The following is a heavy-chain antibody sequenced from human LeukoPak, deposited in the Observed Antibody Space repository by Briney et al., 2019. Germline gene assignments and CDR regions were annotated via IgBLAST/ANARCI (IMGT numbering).Heavy chain of an antibody. Sequence: PGGSLRLSCAASGFTFSNYAMNWVSHAPGKGLEWVSTISTDGGSTYYTDSVRGRFTISRDNSKSTLYLQINSLRAEDTALYYCAKGLAVSGTYFDYWGQGTLVTVSS. J-gene: IGHJ4*02. CDR1: GFTFSNYA. V-gene: IGHV3-23*01. CDR3: AKGLAVSGTYFDY. D-gene: IGHD1-26*01. CDR2: ISTDGGST.